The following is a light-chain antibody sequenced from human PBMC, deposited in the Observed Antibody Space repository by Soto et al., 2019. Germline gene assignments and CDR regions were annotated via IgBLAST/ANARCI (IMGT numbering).Light chain of an antibody. J-gene: IGKJ1*01. CDR3: HQYKSYSWT. Sequence: DIQMTQSPSTLSASVGDRVTITCRASQSISSWLAWYQQKTGKAPKHLISDASSLESWVPSRFSGSVSGTEFTLTISIRQPHDFATYSCHQYKSYSWTFGQGTKVEIK. CDR1: QSISSW. V-gene: IGKV1-5*01. CDR2: DAS.